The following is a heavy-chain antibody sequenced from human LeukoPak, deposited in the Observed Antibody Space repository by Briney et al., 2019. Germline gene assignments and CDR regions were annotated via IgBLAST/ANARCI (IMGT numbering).Heavy chain of an antibody. V-gene: IGHV3-66*04. CDR1: GFTVSSNY. CDR2: IYSSRGT. D-gene: IGHD4/OR15-4a*01. J-gene: IGHJ4*02. CDR3: ARRAGAYSHPYDY. Sequence: GGSLRLSCAASGFTVSSNYMSWVRQAPGKGLEWVSIIYSSRGTNYADSVKGRFTISRDNSKNTLYLQMNSLRAEDTAVYYCARRAGAYSHPYDYWGQGTLVTVSS.